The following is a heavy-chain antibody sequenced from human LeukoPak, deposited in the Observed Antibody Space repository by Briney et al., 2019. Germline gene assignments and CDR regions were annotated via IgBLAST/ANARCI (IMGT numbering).Heavy chain of an antibody. Sequence: GASVKVSCKASGYTFTGYYMHWARQAPGQGLEWMGRINPNSGGTNYAQKFQGRVTMTRDTSISTAYMELSRLRSDDTAVYYCARSREIVVVTAIFDYWGQGTLVTVSS. CDR3: ARSREIVVVTAIFDY. V-gene: IGHV1-2*06. J-gene: IGHJ4*02. D-gene: IGHD2-21*02. CDR1: GYTFTGYY. CDR2: INPNSGGT.